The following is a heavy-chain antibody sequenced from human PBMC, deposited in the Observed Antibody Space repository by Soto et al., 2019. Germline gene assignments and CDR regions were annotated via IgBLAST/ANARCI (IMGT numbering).Heavy chain of an antibody. Sequence: ASVKVSCKASGYTFTSYGISWVRQAPGQGLEWMGWISAYNGNTNYAQKLQGRVTMTTDTSTSTAYMELRSLRSDDTAVYYCARDYPVWSDYATDAFDIWGQGTMVTVSS. CDR2: ISAYNGNT. D-gene: IGHD4-17*01. V-gene: IGHV1-18*01. J-gene: IGHJ3*02. CDR3: ARDYPVWSDYATDAFDI. CDR1: GYTFTSYG.